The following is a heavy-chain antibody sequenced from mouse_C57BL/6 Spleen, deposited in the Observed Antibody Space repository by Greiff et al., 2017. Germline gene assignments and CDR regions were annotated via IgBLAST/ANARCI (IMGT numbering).Heavy chain of an antibody. CDR2: IHPNSGST. V-gene: IGHV1-64*01. CDR1: GYTFTSYW. J-gene: IGHJ2*01. D-gene: IGHD1-1*01. Sequence: VQLQQSGAELVKPGASVKLSCKASGYTFTSYWMHWVKQRPGQGLEWIGMIHPNSGSTNYNEKFKSKATLTVDKSSSTAYMQLSSLTSEDSAVYYCAAPHYYGSSPGYFDYWGQGTTLTVSS. CDR3: AAPHYYGSSPGYFDY.